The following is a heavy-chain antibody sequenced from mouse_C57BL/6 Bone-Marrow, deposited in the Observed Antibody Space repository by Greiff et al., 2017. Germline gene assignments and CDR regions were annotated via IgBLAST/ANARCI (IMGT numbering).Heavy chain of an antibody. J-gene: IGHJ4*01. CDR2: ISDGGSYT. D-gene: IGHD2-4*01. CDR1: GFTFSSYA. Sequence: EVHLVESGGGLVKPGGSLKLSCAASGFTFSSYAMSWVRQTPEKRLEWVATISDGGSYTYYPDNVKGRFTISRDNAKNNLYLQMSHLKSEDTAMYYCARGGTTMINYYAMDYWGQGTSVTVSS. CDR3: ARGGTTMINYYAMDY. V-gene: IGHV5-4*01.